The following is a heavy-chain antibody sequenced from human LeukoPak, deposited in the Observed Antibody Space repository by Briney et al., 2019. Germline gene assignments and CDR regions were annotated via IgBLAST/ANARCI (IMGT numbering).Heavy chain of an antibody. CDR1: GGSISSSSYY. Sequence: PSETLSLTCTVSGGSISSSSYYWGWIRQPPGKELEWIGSIYYSGSTYYNPSLKSRVTISVDTSKNQFSLKLSSVTAAGTAVYYCWTRGATTISYTDYWGQGTLVTVSS. J-gene: IGHJ4*02. CDR3: WTRGATTISYTDY. D-gene: IGHD1-26*01. V-gene: IGHV4-39*07. CDR2: IYYSGST.